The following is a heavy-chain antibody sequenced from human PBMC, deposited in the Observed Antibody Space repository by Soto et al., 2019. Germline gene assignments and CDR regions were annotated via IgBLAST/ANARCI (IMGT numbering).Heavy chain of an antibody. CDR1: GFTFGDYA. CDR3: TRDLLVVVTAIPGAFDI. CDR2: IRSKAYGGTT. V-gene: IGHV3-49*04. Sequence: GGSLRLSCTASGFTFGDYAMSWVRQAPGKGLKWVGFIRSKAYGGTTEYAASVKGRFTISRDDSKSIAYLQMNSLKTEDTAVYYCTRDLLVVVTAIPGAFDIWGQGKMVTVSS. D-gene: IGHD2-21*02. J-gene: IGHJ3*02.